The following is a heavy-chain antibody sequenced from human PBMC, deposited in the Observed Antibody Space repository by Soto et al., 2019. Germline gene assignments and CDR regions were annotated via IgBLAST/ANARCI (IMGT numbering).Heavy chain of an antibody. Sequence: EVQLLESGGGLVQPGGSLRLSCAASGFTFSSYAVSWVRQAPGKGLEWVSVISGSGDSTYYADSVKGRFTISRDNSKNTLYLQMNSLRAEDTAFYYCARRSSGWYFDYWGQGTLVTVSS. CDR2: ISGSGDST. V-gene: IGHV3-23*01. D-gene: IGHD6-19*01. CDR3: ARRSSGWYFDY. CDR1: GFTFSSYA. J-gene: IGHJ4*02.